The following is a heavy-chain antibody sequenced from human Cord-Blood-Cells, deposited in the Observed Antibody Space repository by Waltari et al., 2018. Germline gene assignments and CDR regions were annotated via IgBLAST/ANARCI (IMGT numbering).Heavy chain of an antibody. CDR3: ARRGDCSSTSCYAFDI. CDR2: IYYSGAT. V-gene: IGHV4-30-4*08. J-gene: IGHJ3*02. Sequence: QVQLQESGPGLVKPSQTLSLTCTVSGGSISSGDYYWSWIRQPPGKGLEWLGYIYYSGATYNNPSLKSRITISVDTSKHHFSLKLSSVTAADTAVDYCARRGDCSSTSCYAFDIWGQGTMVTVSS. D-gene: IGHD2-2*01. CDR1: GGSISSGDYY.